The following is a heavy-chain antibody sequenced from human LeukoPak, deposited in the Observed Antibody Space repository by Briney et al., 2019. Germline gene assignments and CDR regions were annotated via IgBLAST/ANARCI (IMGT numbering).Heavy chain of an antibody. CDR3: ARTMDYYYGMDV. CDR1: GFTFSSYR. J-gene: IGHJ6*02. CDR2: ISSSSSYI. D-gene: IGHD3-3*01. Sequence: AGGSLRLSCAASGFTFSSYRMNWVRQAPGKGLEWVSSISSSSSYIYYADSVKGRFTISRDNAKNSLYLQMNSLRAEDTAVYYCARTMDYYYGMDVWGQGTTVTVSS. V-gene: IGHV3-21*01.